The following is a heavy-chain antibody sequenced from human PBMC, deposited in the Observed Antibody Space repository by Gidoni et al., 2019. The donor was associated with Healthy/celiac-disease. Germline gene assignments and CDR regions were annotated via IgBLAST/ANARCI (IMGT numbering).Heavy chain of an antibody. D-gene: IGHD6-6*01. V-gene: IGHV3-49*05. CDR3: TRDPSYEYSSSGVIDAFDI. CDR1: GFPFGDYA. Sequence: EVQLVESGGGLVKPGRSLRLSCTASGFPFGDYAMSWFRQAPGKGLEWVGFIRSKAYGGTTEYAASVKGRFTISRDDSKSIAYLQMNSLKTEDTAVYYCTRDPSYEYSSSGVIDAFDIWGQGTMVTVSS. CDR2: IRSKAYGGTT. J-gene: IGHJ3*02.